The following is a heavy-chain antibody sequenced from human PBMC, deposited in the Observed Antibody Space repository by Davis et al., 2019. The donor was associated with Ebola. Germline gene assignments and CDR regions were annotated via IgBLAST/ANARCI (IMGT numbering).Heavy chain of an antibody. CDR3: ARGGVEPGY. Sequence: GSLRLSCTVSGGSISSGYYWGWIRQPPGKGLEWIGSIYHSGSTYYNPSLKSRVTISVDTSKNQFSLKLSSVTAADTAVYYCARGGVEPGYWGQGTLITVSS. CDR2: IYHSGST. CDR1: GGSISSGYY. J-gene: IGHJ4*02. V-gene: IGHV4-38-2*02. D-gene: IGHD1-14*01.